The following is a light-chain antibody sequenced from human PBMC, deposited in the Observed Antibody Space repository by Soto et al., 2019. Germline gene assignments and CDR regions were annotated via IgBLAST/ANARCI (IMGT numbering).Light chain of an antibody. J-gene: IGKJ5*01. V-gene: IGKV3-15*01. CDR2: GAS. CDR3: QQYNNWPPIT. Sequence: EIVMTQSRATLSVSPGERATLSCRASQSVSGNLAWYQQNPGQAPRLLIYGASTRATGIPARFSGSGSGTEFTLTICSLQSEDFAVYYCQQYNNWPPITFGQGTRLEIK. CDR1: QSVSGN.